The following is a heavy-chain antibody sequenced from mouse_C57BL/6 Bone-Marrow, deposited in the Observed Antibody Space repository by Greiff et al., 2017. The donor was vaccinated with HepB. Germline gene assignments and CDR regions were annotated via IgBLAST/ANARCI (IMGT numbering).Heavy chain of an antibody. CDR3: ARRHYGSSYYFDY. V-gene: IGHV1-26*01. CDR1: GYTFTDYY. CDR2: INPNNGGT. Sequence: VQLQQSGPELVKPGASVKISCKASGYTFTDYYMNWVKQSHGKSLEWIGDINPNNGGTSYNQKFKGKATLTVDKSSSTAYMELRSLTSEDSAVYYCARRHYGSSYYFDYWGQGTTLTVSS. D-gene: IGHD1-1*01. J-gene: IGHJ2*01.